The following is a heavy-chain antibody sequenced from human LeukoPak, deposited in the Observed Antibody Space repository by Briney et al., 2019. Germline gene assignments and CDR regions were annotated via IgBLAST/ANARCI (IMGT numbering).Heavy chain of an antibody. D-gene: IGHD2-2*02. J-gene: IGHJ4*02. CDR3: VRYTRRYPFDY. Sequence: GGSLRLSCAASGFTFSNYWMSWVRQAPGKGLEWVANIKEDGSEKYYVDSVRGRFTISRDNAKNSLSLQMNSLRAEDTAVYYCVRYTRRYPFDYWGQGTLVTVSS. CDR2: IKEDGSEK. V-gene: IGHV3-7*04. CDR1: GFTFSNYW.